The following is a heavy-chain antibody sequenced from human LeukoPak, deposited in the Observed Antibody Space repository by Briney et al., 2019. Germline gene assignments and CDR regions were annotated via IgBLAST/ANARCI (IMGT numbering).Heavy chain of an antibody. Sequence: QAGGSLRLSYAASGFNFSNYGMHWVRQAPGKGLEWVAVISYDEAGEFYADSVKGRFTISRDNSMHTVSLQMSSLRAEDTAVYYCAKDVRAMIVVGDAFDIWGQGTMVTVSS. CDR3: AKDVRAMIVVGDAFDI. J-gene: IGHJ3*02. D-gene: IGHD3-22*01. CDR1: GFNFSNYG. V-gene: IGHV3-30*18. CDR2: ISYDEAGE.